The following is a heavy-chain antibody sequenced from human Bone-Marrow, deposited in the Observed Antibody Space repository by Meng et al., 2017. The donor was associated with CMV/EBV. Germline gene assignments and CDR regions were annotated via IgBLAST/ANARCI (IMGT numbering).Heavy chain of an antibody. J-gene: IGHJ4*02. Sequence: GESLKISCKGSGYTFTSYGISWVRQAPGQGLEWMGWISAYNGNTNYAQKLQGRVTMTTDTSTSTAYMELRSLRSDDTAVYYCARIPKVFDSSSLGGDYWGQGTLVTVSS. CDR2: ISAYNGNT. CDR3: ARIPKVFDSSSLGGDY. D-gene: IGHD6-6*01. V-gene: IGHV1-18*01. CDR1: GYTFTSYG.